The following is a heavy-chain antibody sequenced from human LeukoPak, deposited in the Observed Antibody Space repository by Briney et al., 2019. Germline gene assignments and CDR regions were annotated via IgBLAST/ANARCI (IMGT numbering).Heavy chain of an antibody. Sequence: GGSLRLSCAPSAFTFTSHSMNWVRQAPGKGLEWVSSIGSRSTSIYYADSVKGRFTISRDNAKNSLYLQMNSLRAEDTAVYYCARESSESFDIWGQGTMVTVSS. J-gene: IGHJ3*02. CDR3: ARESSESFDI. V-gene: IGHV3-21*01. CDR2: IGSRSTSI. D-gene: IGHD6-25*01. CDR1: AFTFTSHS.